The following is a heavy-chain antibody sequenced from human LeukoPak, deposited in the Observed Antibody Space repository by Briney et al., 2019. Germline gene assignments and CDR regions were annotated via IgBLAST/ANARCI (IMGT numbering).Heavy chain of an antibody. D-gene: IGHD3-3*01. CDR2: INHSGST. V-gene: IGHV4-34*01. CDR1: GGSFSGYY. J-gene: IGHJ4*02. Sequence: KPSETLSLTCAVYGGSFSGYYWSWIRQPPGKGLEWIGEINHSGSTNYNPSLKSRVTISVDTSKNQFSLKLSPVTAADTAVYYCARSMSFGVVITRYYFDYWGQGTLVTVSS. CDR3: ARSMSFGVVITRYYFDY.